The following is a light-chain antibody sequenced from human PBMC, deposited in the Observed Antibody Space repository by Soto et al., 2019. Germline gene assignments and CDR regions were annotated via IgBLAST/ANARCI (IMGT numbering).Light chain of an antibody. CDR1: QPISNY. CDR3: QQTHAVPLT. Sequence: DVQMTQSPSSPSASVGDRVTITCRASQPISNYLNWYQQKAGEAPKVLIFGASSLQSGVPSKFSGSGYGTDFTLIINNLHPDDFATYYCQQTHAVPLTFGQGTRLEIK. V-gene: IGKV1-39*01. CDR2: GAS. J-gene: IGKJ5*01.